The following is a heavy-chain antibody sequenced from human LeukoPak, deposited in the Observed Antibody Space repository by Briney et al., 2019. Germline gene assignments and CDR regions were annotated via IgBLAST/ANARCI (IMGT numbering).Heavy chain of an antibody. V-gene: IGHV3-7*01. CDR1: GFTFSSYW. D-gene: IGHD6-19*01. J-gene: IGHJ4*02. CDR2: IKQDGSEK. Sequence: GGSLRLSCAASGFTFSSYWMSWVRQAPGKGLEWVANIKQDGSEKYYVDSVKGRFTISRDNAKNSLYLQMNSLRAEDTAVYYCARDLQGYSSGWYRGDYWGQGTLVTVSS. CDR3: ARDLQGYSSGWYRGDY.